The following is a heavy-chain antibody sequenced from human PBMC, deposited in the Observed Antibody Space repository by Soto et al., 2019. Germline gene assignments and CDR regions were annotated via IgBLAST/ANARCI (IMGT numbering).Heavy chain of an antibody. CDR2: ISYDGSNK. D-gene: IGHD6-19*01. J-gene: IGHJ6*02. Sequence: QVQLVESGGGVVQPGRSLRLSCAASGFTFSSYGMHWVRQAPGKGLEWVAVISYDGSNKYYADSVKGRFTISRDNSKNTLYLQMNSLRAEDTAVYYCAKDLLLGYSSATWGVYYYYGMDVWGQGTTVTVSS. CDR1: GFTFSSYG. CDR3: AKDLLLGYSSATWGVYYYYGMDV. V-gene: IGHV3-30*18.